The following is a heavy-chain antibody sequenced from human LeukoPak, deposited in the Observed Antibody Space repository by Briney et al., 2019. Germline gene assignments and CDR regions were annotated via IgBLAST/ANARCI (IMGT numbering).Heavy chain of an antibody. CDR1: GDSISAYY. V-gene: IGHV4-59*01. D-gene: IGHD1-1*01. Sequence: PSETLSLTCTVSGDSISAYYWSWIRQPPGKGLEWIGYIYYGGSTNYNPSLKSRVTISVDTSKNQFSLKLSSVTAADTAVYYCARGGTHQIQNWFDPWGQGTLVTVSS. CDR2: IYYGGST. CDR3: ARGGTHQIQNWFDP. J-gene: IGHJ5*02.